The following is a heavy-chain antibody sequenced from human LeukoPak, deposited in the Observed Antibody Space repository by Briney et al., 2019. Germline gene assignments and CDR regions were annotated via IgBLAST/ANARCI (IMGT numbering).Heavy chain of an antibody. D-gene: IGHD2-2*01. Sequence: SQTLSLTCAIFGDSVSSNSVTWNWIRQSPSRGLEWLGRTYYRSTWYNDYAVSVRGRITVNPDTSKNQFSLHLNSVTPEGTAVYYCARRLTQYDCFDPWGQGILVTVSS. CDR1: GDSVSSNSVT. V-gene: IGHV6-1*01. CDR2: TYYRSTWYN. J-gene: IGHJ5*02. CDR3: ARRLTQYDCFDP.